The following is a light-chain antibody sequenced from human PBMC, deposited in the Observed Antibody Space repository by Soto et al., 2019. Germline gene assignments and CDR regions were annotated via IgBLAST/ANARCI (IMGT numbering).Light chain of an antibody. Sequence: QSVLTQPPSASASLGASVKLTCTLSSGHNSYAIAWHQQQPEKGPRYLMKLNSDGSHSKGDGIPDRFSGSSSGAERYLTISSLQSEDEADYYCQTWSTDIRVFGGGTKL. CDR2: LNSDGSH. CDR3: QTWSTDIRV. V-gene: IGLV4-69*01. CDR1: SGHNSYA. J-gene: IGLJ3*02.